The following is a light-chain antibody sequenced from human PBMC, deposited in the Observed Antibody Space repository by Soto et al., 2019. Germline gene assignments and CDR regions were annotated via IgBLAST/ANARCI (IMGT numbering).Light chain of an antibody. V-gene: IGLV2-14*01. CDR3: SSYTSSSTVV. CDR2: DVS. Sequence: QSVLTQPASVSGSPGQSITISCTGSSSDVGVYNYVSWYQQHPGKAPKLIIYDVSNRPSGVSNRFSGSKSGNTASLTISGLQAEDEADYYGSSYTSSSTVVFGGGTQLTVL. J-gene: IGLJ2*01. CDR1: SSDVGVYNY.